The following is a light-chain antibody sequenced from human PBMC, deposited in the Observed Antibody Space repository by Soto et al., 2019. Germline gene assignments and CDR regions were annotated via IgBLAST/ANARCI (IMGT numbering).Light chain of an antibody. Sequence: EIVLIQSPATLSLSPGERATLSCRASQSVNTNLAWYQQTRGQAPRLLIFDASNRATAIPARFSGSGSGTDFTLTISSLEPEDRAVYYCQQHSSWPLTFGGGTKVEIK. J-gene: IGKJ4*01. CDR2: DAS. CDR3: QQHSSWPLT. CDR1: QSVNTN. V-gene: IGKV3-11*01.